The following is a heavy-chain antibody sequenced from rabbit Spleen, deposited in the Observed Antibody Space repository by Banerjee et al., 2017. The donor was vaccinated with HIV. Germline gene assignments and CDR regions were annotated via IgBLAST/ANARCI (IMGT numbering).Heavy chain of an antibody. J-gene: IGHJ4*01. CDR1: GFTLISGYY. V-gene: IGHV1S40*01. CDR2: IGTGNGGT. D-gene: IGHD1-1*01. CDR3: ARGWTGGIDNYVDYFSL. Sequence: QSLEESGGDLVKPGASLTLSCKASGFTLISGYYMCWVRQAPGKGLEWIACIGTGNGGTFYASWAKGRFTITKTSSTTVTLQMTSLTAADTATYFCARGWTGGIDNYVDYFSLWGPGTLVTVS.